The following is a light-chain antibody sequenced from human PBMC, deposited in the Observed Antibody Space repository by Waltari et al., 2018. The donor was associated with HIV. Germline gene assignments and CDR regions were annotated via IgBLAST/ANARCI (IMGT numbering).Light chain of an antibody. Sequence: QLVLTQSPSASASLGASVKLTCTLSSGHNSYAIAWHQQQPEKGPRYLMKLKSDGSHKKGDGIPDRFSGSSSGAERYLTISSLQSEDEADYYCQTWATGIRVFGGGTELTVL. CDR2: LKSDGSH. CDR1: SGHNSYA. CDR3: QTWATGIRV. V-gene: IGLV4-69*01. J-gene: IGLJ3*02.